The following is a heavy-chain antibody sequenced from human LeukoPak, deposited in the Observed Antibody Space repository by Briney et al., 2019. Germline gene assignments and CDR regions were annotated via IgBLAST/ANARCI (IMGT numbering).Heavy chain of an antibody. Sequence: SETLSLTCTVSGGSISNYYWSWIRQPPGKGLEWIGYTYYSGTTNYNPSLKSRVTISVDTSRNQFSLKLNSVTAADTAVYYCARGVYIAAAQYGYWGQGTLVTVSS. J-gene: IGHJ4*02. V-gene: IGHV4-59*01. CDR3: ARGVYIAAAQYGY. D-gene: IGHD6-13*01. CDR1: GGSISNYY. CDR2: TYYSGTT.